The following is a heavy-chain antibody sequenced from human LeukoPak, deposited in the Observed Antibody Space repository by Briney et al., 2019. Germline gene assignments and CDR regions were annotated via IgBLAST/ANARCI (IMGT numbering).Heavy chain of an antibody. D-gene: IGHD5-12*01. J-gene: IGHJ4*02. CDR2: ISYDGSNK. CDR3: AKDQSGWSGYATPGH. Sequence: PGRSLRLSCAASGFTFSSYGMHWVRQAPGKGLEWVAVISYDGSNKYYADSVKGRFTISRDNSKNTLYLQMNSLRAEDTAVYYCAKDQSGWSGYATPGHWGQGTLVTVSS. CDR1: GFTFSSYG. V-gene: IGHV3-30*18.